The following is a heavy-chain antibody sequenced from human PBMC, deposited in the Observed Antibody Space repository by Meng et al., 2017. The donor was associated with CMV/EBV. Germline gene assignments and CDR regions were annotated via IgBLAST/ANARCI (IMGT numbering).Heavy chain of an antibody. CDR3: ARVTSYNWNHYNWLDP. V-gene: IGHV4-34*01. D-gene: IGHD1-14*01. CDR2: ISNRGSS. J-gene: IGHJ5*02. Sequence: GGCGGGECGGWGGQARGEGLEWVGEISNRGSSNYNRSLKSRVAISVDTSKNQLSVKVGSVTAADTAVYYCARVTSYNWNHYNWLDPWGQGTLVTVSS. CDR1: GGCGGGEC.